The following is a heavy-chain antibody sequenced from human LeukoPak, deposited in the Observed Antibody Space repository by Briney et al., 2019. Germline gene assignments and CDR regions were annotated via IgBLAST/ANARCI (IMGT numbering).Heavy chain of an antibody. V-gene: IGHV3-48*04. J-gene: IGHJ4*02. Sequence: GGSLRLSCAASGFTFSSYGMSWVRQAPGEGLEWVSYISSSGSTIYYADSVKGRFTISRDNAKNSLYLQMNSLRAEDTAVYYCARDRAGGDASVYWGQGTLVTVSS. CDR3: ARDRAGGDASVY. CDR1: GFTFSSYG. CDR2: ISSSGSTI. D-gene: IGHD2-21*02.